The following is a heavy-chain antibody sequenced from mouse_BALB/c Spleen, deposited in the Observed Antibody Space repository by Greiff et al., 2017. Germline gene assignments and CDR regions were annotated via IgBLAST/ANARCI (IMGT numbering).Heavy chain of an antibody. CDR1: GFNIKDTY. CDR2: IDPANGNT. V-gene: IGHV14-3*02. Sequence: EVKLQESGAELVKPGASVKLSCTASGFNIKDTYMHWVKQRPEQGLEWIGRIDPANGNTKYDPKFQGKATITADTSSNTAYLQLSSLTSEDTAVYYCARSTPGAWFAYWGQGTLVTVSA. CDR3: ARSTPGAWFAY. J-gene: IGHJ3*01.